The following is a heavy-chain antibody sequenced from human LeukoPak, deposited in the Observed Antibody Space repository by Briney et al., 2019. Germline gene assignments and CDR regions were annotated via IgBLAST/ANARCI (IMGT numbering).Heavy chain of an antibody. J-gene: IGHJ4*02. CDR2: ISGNSVHT. CDR1: GFTFSDHY. Sequence: GGSLRLSCAASGFTFSDHYMSWIRQAPGKGLQWVSYISGNSVHTAYADSVKGRFTISRDNAKNSVYLQMNSLRAEDTAVYYCATKTDDYFDYWGQGILVTVSS. V-gene: IGHV3-11*03. CDR3: ATKTDDYFDY.